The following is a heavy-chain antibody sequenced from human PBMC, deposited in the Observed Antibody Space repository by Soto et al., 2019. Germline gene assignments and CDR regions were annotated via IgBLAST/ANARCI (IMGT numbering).Heavy chain of an antibody. CDR3: ARGNIVVVELVEIYYYYGMDV. J-gene: IGHJ6*02. CDR1: GYTFTSYD. Sequence: GASVKVSCKASGYTFTSYDINWVRQATGQGLEWMGWMNPNSGNTGYAQKFQGRVTMTRNTSISTAYMELSSLRSEDTAMYYCARGNIVVVELVEIYYYYGMDVWGQGTTVTVSS. V-gene: IGHV1-8*01. D-gene: IGHD2-21*01. CDR2: MNPNSGNT.